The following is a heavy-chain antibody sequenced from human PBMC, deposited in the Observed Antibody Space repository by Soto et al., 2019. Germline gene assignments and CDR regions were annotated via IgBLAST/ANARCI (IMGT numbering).Heavy chain of an antibody. J-gene: IGHJ3*02. V-gene: IGHV4-4*07. D-gene: IGHD3-10*01. CDR1: GGSISSNN. Sequence: SETLSLTCTVSGGSISSNNWSWIRQHAGKGLEWSGRIYTSGSTSYNPSLKSRVTMSVDTSKNQFALELSSVTAADTAVYYCARVKIAKARVRGGGDAFDIWGQGTMVTVSS. CDR2: IYTSGST. CDR3: ARVKIAKARVRGGGDAFDI.